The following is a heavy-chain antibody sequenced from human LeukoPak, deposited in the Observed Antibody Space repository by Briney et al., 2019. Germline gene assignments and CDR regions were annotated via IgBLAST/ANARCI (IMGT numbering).Heavy chain of an antibody. CDR2: IGYDGSNK. J-gene: IGHJ6*02. Sequence: TGRSLRLSCAASGFTFSSYGMHWVRQAPGKGLEWVAVIGYDGSNKYYADSVKGRFTISRDDSKNTLYLQMNSLRTEDTGVYYCATEGTMNYYGRDVWGQGTTVTVSS. V-gene: IGHV3-33*01. D-gene: IGHD2-2*01. CDR1: GFTFSSYG. CDR3: ATEGTMNYYGRDV.